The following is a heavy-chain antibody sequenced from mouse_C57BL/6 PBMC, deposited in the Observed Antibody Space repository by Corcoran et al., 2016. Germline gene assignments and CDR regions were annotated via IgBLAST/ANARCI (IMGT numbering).Heavy chain of an antibody. D-gene: IGHD3-3*01. J-gene: IGHJ3*01. CDR2: INTYSGVP. V-gene: IGHV9-3*01. Sequence: QIQLVQSGRELKKPGETVKISCKASGYTFTTYGMSWGKQAPGKGLKWMGWINTYSGVPTYADDFKGRFAFSLETSASTAYLQINNLKNEDTATYFCARGVGQAYWGQGTLVTVSA. CDR3: ARGVGQAY. CDR1: GYTFTTYG.